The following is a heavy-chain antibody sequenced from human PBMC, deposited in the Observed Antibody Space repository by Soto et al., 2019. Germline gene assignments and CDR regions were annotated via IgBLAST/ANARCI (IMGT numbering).Heavy chain of an antibody. CDR1: GFTFSIYA. CDR2: ITFSGNTV. V-gene: IGHV3-11*01. Sequence: GFTFSIYAMSWIRHAPGKGLEWISYITFSGNTVYYADSLKGRFTISRDNAKNSLYLQMNRLRAEDTAVYYCARVSWREKYGMDVWGQGTTVTVSS. J-gene: IGHJ6*02. CDR3: ARVSWREKYGMDV.